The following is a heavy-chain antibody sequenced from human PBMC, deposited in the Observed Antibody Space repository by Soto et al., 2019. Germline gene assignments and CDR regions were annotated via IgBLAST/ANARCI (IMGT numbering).Heavy chain of an antibody. J-gene: IGHJ4*02. CDR2: VSGSGDVT. V-gene: IGHV3-23*01. CDR1: GFTFSNFD. CDR3: ARSAPIAVAGKDTLDY. Sequence: PGGSLRLSCAASGFTFSNFDVNWVRQAPGKGLEWVSHVSGSGDVTFHADSVKGRFTISRDNSKNTLYLQMNSLRAEDTAVYYCARSAPIAVAGKDTLDYWGQGTLVTVSS. D-gene: IGHD6-19*01.